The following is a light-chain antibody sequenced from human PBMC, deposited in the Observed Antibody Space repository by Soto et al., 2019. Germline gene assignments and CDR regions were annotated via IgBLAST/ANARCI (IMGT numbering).Light chain of an antibody. CDR1: QSVNSN. J-gene: IGKJ4*01. Sequence: EIVMTQSPATLSVSPGERATLSCRASQSVNSNLAWYQQKPGQAPRLLIYGASTRATGIPARFSGSGSGTEFTLTISSLQSEHFAVYYCQQYNNWPLGFGGGTKVEIK. CDR3: QQYNNWPLG. CDR2: GAS. V-gene: IGKV3-15*01.